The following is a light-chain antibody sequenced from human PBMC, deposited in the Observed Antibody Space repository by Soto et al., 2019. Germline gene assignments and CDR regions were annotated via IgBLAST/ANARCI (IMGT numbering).Light chain of an antibody. J-gene: IGKJ3*01. CDR1: QSVSSY. CDR3: QQRSNWPSGFT. CDR2: DAS. Sequence: EIVLTQSPATLSLSPGERATLSCRASQSVSSYLAWYQQKPGQAPRLLIYDASNRATGIPSRFSGSGSGTDFTLTISSLEPEDFAVYYCQQRSNWPSGFTFGPATTVDIK. V-gene: IGKV3-11*01.